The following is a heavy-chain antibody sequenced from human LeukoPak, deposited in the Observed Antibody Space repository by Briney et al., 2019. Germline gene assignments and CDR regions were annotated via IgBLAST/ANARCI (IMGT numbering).Heavy chain of an antibody. V-gene: IGHV4-39*01. J-gene: IGHJ4*02. CDR1: GGSISSSDYY. D-gene: IGHD4-23*01. Sequence: PSETLSLTCTVSGGSISSSDYYWGLIRQPPGERLEWIGTIYYNGNTYYNPSLQSRVIISVDTSKNQFSLKLTSVTAPDTAVYYCARTVGTHRFDYWGQGILVTVSS. CDR2: IYYNGNT. CDR3: ARTVGTHRFDY.